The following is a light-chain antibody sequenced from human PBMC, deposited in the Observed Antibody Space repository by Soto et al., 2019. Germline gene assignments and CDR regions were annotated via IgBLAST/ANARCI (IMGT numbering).Light chain of an antibody. Sequence: QSALTQPASVSGSPGQSITISCTGTNTDVGGYNFVSWFQQYPGKAPKLMIFEVSNRPSGVSDRFSGSKSGNTASLTISGLQAEDEADYYCSSYTSSNIPVVFGGGTKLTVL. CDR3: SSYTSSNIPVV. CDR1: NTDVGGYNF. J-gene: IGLJ2*01. CDR2: EVS. V-gene: IGLV2-14*01.